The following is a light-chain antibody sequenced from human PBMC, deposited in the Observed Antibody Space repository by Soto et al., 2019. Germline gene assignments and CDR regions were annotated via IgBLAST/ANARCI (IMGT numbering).Light chain of an antibody. V-gene: IGKV3D-15*01. Sequence: EIVLTQSPDTLSLSPGERATLSCRASQSVGSDLAWYQQKPGQAPRLLIYGASTRATGIPARFSGSGSGTEFTLTISSLQSEDFAVYYCQRYNNWPPITFGQGTRLEIK. J-gene: IGKJ5*01. CDR1: QSVGSD. CDR2: GAS. CDR3: QRYNNWPPIT.